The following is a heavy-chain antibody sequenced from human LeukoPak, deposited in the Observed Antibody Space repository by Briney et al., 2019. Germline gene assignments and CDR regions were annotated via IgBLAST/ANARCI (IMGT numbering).Heavy chain of an antibody. J-gene: IGHJ4*02. CDR2: IDNFGSM. CDR1: DFNINNNY. Sequence: GGSLRLSCAAPDFNINNNYMNWVRQAPGKGLEWVSLIDNFGSMYYRDSVKGRFTISRDISKSTVYLHMNNLSAEDTAVYYCAGGTYYGSGARPGYFDHWGQGILVTVSS. D-gene: IGHD3-10*01. CDR3: AGGTYYGSGARPGYFDH. V-gene: IGHV3-53*01.